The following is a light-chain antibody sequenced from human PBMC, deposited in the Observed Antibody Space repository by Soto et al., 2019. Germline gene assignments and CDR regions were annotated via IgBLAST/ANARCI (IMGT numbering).Light chain of an antibody. CDR1: QSVSSSY. CDR2: GAS. Sequence: EIVLTQSPGTLSLSPGERATLSCRASQSVSSSYLAWYQQKPGQAPRLLIYGASSRATGIPDRFSGRGSGTEFTLTISRLDPEDFAVYYCQQYGSSSMYTFGQGTKLEIK. CDR3: QQYGSSSMYT. J-gene: IGKJ2*01. V-gene: IGKV3-20*01.